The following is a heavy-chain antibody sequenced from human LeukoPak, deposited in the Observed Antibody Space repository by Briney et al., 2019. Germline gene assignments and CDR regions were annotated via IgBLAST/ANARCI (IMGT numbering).Heavy chain of an antibody. CDR2: INPNSGGT. D-gene: IGHD1-26*01. V-gene: IGHV1-2*02. Sequence: GASVKVSCKASGYTFTGYYMHWVRQAPGQGLEWMGWINPNSGGTNYAQKFQGRVTMTRDTSISTAYMELSRLRSDDTAVYYCARDAGGSEDAFDIWGQGTMVTVSS. J-gene: IGHJ3*02. CDR1: GYTFTGYY. CDR3: ARDAGGSEDAFDI.